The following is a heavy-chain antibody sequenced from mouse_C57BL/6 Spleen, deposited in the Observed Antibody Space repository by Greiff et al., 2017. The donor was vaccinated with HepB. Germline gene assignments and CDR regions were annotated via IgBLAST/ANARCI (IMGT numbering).Heavy chain of an antibody. Sequence: VQLQQPGAELVRPGSSVKLSCKASGYTFTSYWMDWVKQRPGQGLEWIGNIYPSDSETHYNQKFKDKATLTVYKSSRTAYMQLSSLKSEDSAFYYYARRGIYDGYPNYLYFYAMDYWGQGTSVTVSS. D-gene: IGHD2-3*01. CDR3: ARRGIYDGYPNYLYFYAMDY. CDR1: GYTFTSYW. CDR2: IYPSDSET. J-gene: IGHJ4*01. V-gene: IGHV1-61*01.